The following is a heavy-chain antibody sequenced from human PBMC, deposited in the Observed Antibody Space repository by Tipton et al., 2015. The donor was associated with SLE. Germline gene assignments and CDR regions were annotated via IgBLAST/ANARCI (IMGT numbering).Heavy chain of an antibody. Sequence: QSGTEVKKPGASVKVSCKASGYTFTSYGISWVRQAPGQGLEWMGWISAYNGNTNYAQKLQGRVTMTTDTSTSTAYMELRSLRSDDTAVYYCARILGTIGVVTQFDYWGQGTLVTVSS. CDR3: ARILGTIGVVTQFDY. CDR2: ISAYNGNT. D-gene: IGHD3-3*01. CDR1: GYTFTSYG. V-gene: IGHV1-18*01. J-gene: IGHJ4*02.